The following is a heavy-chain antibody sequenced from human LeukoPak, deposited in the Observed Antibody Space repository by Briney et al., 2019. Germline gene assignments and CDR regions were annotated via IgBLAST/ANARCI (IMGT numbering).Heavy chain of an antibody. V-gene: IGHV3-21*01. Sequence: GGSLRLSCAASGFTFSSYSMNWVRQAPGKGLEWVSSISSSSSYIYYADSVKGRFTISRENAKNSLYLQMNSLRAGDTAVYYCARGRSVTTLPYYYYGMDVWGQGTTVTVSS. CDR3: ARGRSVTTLPYYYYGMDV. J-gene: IGHJ6*02. D-gene: IGHD4-17*01. CDR1: GFTFSSYS. CDR2: ISSSSSYI.